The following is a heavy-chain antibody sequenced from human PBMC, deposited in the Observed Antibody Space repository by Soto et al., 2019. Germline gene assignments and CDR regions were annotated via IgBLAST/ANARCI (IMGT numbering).Heavy chain of an antibody. CDR3: ARDHSPEYSGYDFDY. J-gene: IGHJ4*02. CDR2: IWYDGSNK. CDR1: GFTFSSYG. V-gene: IGHV3-33*01. Sequence: GGSLRLSCAASGFTFSSYGMHWVRQAPGKGLEWVAVIWYDGSNKYYADSGKGRFTISRDNSKNTLYLQMNSLRAEDTAVYYCARDHSPEYSGYDFDYWGQGTLVTVSS. D-gene: IGHD5-12*01.